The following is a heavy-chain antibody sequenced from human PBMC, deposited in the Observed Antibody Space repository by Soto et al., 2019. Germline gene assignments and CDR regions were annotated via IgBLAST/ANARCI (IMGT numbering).Heavy chain of an antibody. CDR1: GFSFSSYA. CDR2: ISGSGGTT. J-gene: IGHJ4*02. D-gene: IGHD3-3*01. Sequence: EVQLLESGGGLVQPGGSLRLSCAASGFSFSSYAMSWVRQAPGKGLEWVSDISGSGGTTNYADSVKGRCTISRDNSKNTLELQMNSLRAEDTAVYYCAKEGGAIFGVVSFDYWGQGTLVTVSS. CDR3: AKEGGAIFGVVSFDY. V-gene: IGHV3-23*01.